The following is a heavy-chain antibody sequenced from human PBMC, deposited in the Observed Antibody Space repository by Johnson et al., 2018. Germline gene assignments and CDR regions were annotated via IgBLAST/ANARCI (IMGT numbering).Heavy chain of an antibody. CDR3: GKDLWQLVKPDV. J-gene: IGHJ6*02. CDR1: GFTFDDYA. D-gene: IGHD6-13*01. Sequence: VQLVESGGGLVQPGRSLRLSCAASGFTFDDYAMHWVRQAPGKGLEWVSGISWISGRIGYADSVKGRFTVSRDNAKNSLYLQKNSLRAEDTDVYYGGKDLWQLVKPDVWGQGTTVTVSS. V-gene: IGHV3-9*01. CDR2: ISWISGRI.